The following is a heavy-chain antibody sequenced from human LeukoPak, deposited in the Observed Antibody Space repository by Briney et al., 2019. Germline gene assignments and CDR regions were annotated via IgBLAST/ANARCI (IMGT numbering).Heavy chain of an antibody. Sequence: GGSLRLPCAASGFTFSSYSMNWVRQAPGKGLEWVSSISSSSSYIYYADSVKGRFTISRDNAKNSLYLQMNSLRAEDTAVYYCARVVVAATLDYWGQGTLVTVSS. D-gene: IGHD2-15*01. J-gene: IGHJ4*02. CDR1: GFTFSSYS. V-gene: IGHV3-21*01. CDR3: ARVVVAATLDY. CDR2: ISSSSSYI.